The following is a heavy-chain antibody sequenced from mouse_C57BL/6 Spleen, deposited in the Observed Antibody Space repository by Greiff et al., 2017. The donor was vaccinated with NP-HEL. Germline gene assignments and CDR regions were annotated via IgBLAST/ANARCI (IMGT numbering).Heavy chain of an antibody. CDR3: ARTRGYDNAMDY. Sequence: QVQLQQPGAELVMPGASVKLSCKASGYTFTSYWMHWVKQRPGQGLEWIGEIDPSDSYTNYNQKFQGKSTLTVDTSSSTAYLQLSSLTAEDAAVDYCARTRGYDNAMDYGGQGTSVTVSS. V-gene: IGHV1-69*01. J-gene: IGHJ4*01. CDR1: GYTFTSYW. CDR2: IDPSDSYT. D-gene: IGHD3-1*01.